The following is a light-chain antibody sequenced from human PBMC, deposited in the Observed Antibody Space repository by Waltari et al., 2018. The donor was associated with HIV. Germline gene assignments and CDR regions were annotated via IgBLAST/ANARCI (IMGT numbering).Light chain of an antibody. J-gene: IGLJ1*01. CDR3: QSHDSSLSGYV. CDR2: GNS. Sequence: QSVLTQPPSVSGAPGQRVTISCPGSSSNIRAGYHVHWYQQLPGTAPKLLSYGNSNRPSGVPDRFSGSKSGTSASLAITGLQAEDEADYHCQSHDSSLSGYVFGTGTKVTVL. V-gene: IGLV1-40*01. CDR1: SSNIRAGYH.